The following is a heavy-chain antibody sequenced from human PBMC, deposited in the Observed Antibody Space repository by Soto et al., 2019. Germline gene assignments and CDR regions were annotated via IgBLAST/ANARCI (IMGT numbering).Heavy chain of an antibody. CDR2: IYWDDDK. V-gene: IGHV2-5*02. CDR1: GFSHSTSGVG. J-gene: IGHJ4*02. D-gene: IGHD3-10*01. Sequence: QITLKESGPTLVKPTQTLTLTCTFSGFSHSTSGVGVGWIRQPPGTALEWLALIYWDDDKRYSPSLNGRLTTTKDTRKNQVDLTNTNMDPLDTATYYCAHGRWYGGLYDIWGEGTLVSVCS. CDR3: AHGRWYGGLYDI.